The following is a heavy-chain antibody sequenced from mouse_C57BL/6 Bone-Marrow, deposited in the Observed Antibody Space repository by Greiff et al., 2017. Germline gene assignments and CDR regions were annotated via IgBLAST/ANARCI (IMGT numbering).Heavy chain of an antibody. Sequence: DVKLVESGGGLVKPGGSLKLSCAASGFTFSSYAMSWVRQTPEKRLEWVATISDGGSYTYYPDNVKGRFTISRYNAKNNLYLQMSHLKSEDTAMYYCARAFYSNYHTYYAVDYWGQGTSVTVSS. CDR2: ISDGGSYT. CDR3: ARAFYSNYHTYYAVDY. CDR1: GFTFSSYA. V-gene: IGHV5-4*03. D-gene: IGHD2-5*01. J-gene: IGHJ4*01.